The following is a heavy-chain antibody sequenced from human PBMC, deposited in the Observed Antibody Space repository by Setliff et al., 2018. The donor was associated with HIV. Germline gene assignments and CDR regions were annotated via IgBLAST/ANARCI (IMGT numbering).Heavy chain of an antibody. CDR3: ARFVHSSGCYSSSYYYYMDV. CDR1: GYSFNNYW. CDR2: IYPVDSDT. J-gene: IGHJ6*03. V-gene: IGHV5-51*01. Sequence: GESLTISCKGSGYSFNNYWIGWVRQMSGKGLEWMGIIYPVDSDTTYSQSLQGQVNISADKSISLAYLQWSSLKASDTAMYYCARFVHSSGCYSSSYYYYMDVWGKGTTVTVSS. D-gene: IGHD3-22*01.